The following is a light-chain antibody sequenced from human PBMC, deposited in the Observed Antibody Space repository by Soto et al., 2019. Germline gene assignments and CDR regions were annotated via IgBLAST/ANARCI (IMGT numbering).Light chain of an antibody. Sequence: QSALTQPRSVSGSPGQSVTISCTGTSSDVGAYNHVSWYQQYPDQAPKLMIFEVSQRPSRVPDRFSGSKSGNTASLTISGLQAEDEADYYCCSYAGSYSVVFGGGTK. V-gene: IGLV2-11*01. CDR1: SSDVGAYNH. CDR2: EVS. CDR3: CSYAGSYSVV. J-gene: IGLJ2*01.